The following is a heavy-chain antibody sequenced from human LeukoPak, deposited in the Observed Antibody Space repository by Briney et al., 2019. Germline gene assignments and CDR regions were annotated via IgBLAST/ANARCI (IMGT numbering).Heavy chain of an antibody. CDR3: AKMSGVVWFGELRLPFDY. J-gene: IGHJ4*02. D-gene: IGHD3-10*01. V-gene: IGHV3-23*01. CDR2: ISAGGVSLFSGSGSAT. CDR1: GFTFSNYA. Sequence: GGSLRLSCAASGFTFSNYAMIWVRQAPGKGLQWVSVISAGGVSLFSGSGSATYYADSVEGRFTISRDNSKNTLYLQMNSLRADDTAVYYCAKMSGVVWFGELRLPFDYWDQGTLVTVSS.